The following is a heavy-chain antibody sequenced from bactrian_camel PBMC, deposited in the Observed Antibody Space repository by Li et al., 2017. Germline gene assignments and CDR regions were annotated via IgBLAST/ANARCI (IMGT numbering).Heavy chain of an antibody. D-gene: IGHD3*01. CDR2: IWTGGGWT. Sequence: QVQLVESGGGSVQPGGSLRLSCAASGYTATRACMGWFRQAPGKEREGVAAIWTGGGWTDYADAVKGRFTITQENDKDTVYLQLSGLKPEDSAMYYCVSDRGGDRYTGCIVSELTKLYYRGQGTQVTVS. CDR1: GYTATRAC. CDR3: VSDRGGDRYTGCIVSELTKLYY. V-gene: IGHV3S25*01. J-gene: IGHJ4*01.